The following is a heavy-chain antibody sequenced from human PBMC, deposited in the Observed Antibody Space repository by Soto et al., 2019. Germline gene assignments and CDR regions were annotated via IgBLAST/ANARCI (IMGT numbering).Heavy chain of an antibody. CDR2: IYYSGST. CDR3: ARSAAGTDWFDP. D-gene: IGHD6-13*01. CDR1: GGSISSGGYY. V-gene: IGHV4-31*01. J-gene: IGHJ5*02. Sequence: QVQLQESGPGLVKPSQTLSLTCSVSGGSISSGGYYWSWIRQHPGKGLEWIGYIYYSGSTFYNPSPKSPVTISRDTSKNQFSLTLSSVTAADTAVYFWARSAAGTDWFDPWGQGTLVTVSS.